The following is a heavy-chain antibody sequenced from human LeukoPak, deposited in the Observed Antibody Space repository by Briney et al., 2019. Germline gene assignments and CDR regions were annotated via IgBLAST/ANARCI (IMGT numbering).Heavy chain of an antibody. CDR2: ISYDESTK. CDR3: ARGGNLWSIYFDY. J-gene: IGHJ4*02. D-gene: IGHD3-10*01. V-gene: IGHV3-30*04. CDR1: GFTFSIYT. Sequence: PGGSLRLSCAASGFTFSIYTMHWVRQAPGKGLEWVTSISYDESTKNYAASAEGRFTISRDSSKDTLYLQMNSLRAEDTAVYYCARGGNLWSIYFDYWGQGTLVTVSS.